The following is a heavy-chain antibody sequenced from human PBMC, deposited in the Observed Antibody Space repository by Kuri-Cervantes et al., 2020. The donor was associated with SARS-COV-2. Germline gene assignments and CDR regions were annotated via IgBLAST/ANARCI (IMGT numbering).Heavy chain of an antibody. V-gene: IGHV1-46*01. D-gene: IGHD5-18*01. CDR1: GYTFTSYY. CDR2: INPSGGST. J-gene: IGHJ4*02. CDR3: ARGTLDTAMVTCYFDY. Sequence: ASVKVSCKASGYTFTSYYMHWVRQAPGQGLEWMGIINPSGGSTSYAQKFQGRVTMTRDTSRSTVYMELSSLRSEDTAVYYCARGTLDTAMVTCYFDYWGQGTLVTVSS.